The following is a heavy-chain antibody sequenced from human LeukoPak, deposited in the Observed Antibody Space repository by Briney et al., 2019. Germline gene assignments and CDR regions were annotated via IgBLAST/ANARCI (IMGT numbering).Heavy chain of an antibody. D-gene: IGHD7-27*01. CDR1: GYTFTSYD. Sequence: VASVKVSCKASGYTFTSYDINWVRQATGQGLEWMGWMNPNSGNTGYAQKFQGRVTMTRNTSISTAYMELSSLRSEDTAVYYCARMPPNWESYYYGMDVWGQGTTVTVSS. CDR2: MNPNSGNT. V-gene: IGHV1-8*01. J-gene: IGHJ6*02. CDR3: ARMPPNWESYYYGMDV.